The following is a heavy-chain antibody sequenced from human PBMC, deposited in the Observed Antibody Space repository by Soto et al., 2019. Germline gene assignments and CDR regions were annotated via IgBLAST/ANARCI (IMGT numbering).Heavy chain of an antibody. CDR1: GYPFPSHR. CDR3: ARDELHKAPTILYYYYYGMDV. Sequence: APVKVFCKASGYPFPSHRIRWVRQAPGQGLEWMGWISAYNGNTNYAQKLQGRGTMTTDTSTSTAYMELRSLRSDDTAVYYSARDELHKAPTILYYYYYGMDVWGQGTTVTVSS. D-gene: IGHD3-10*01. CDR2: ISAYNGNT. J-gene: IGHJ6*02. V-gene: IGHV1-18*01.